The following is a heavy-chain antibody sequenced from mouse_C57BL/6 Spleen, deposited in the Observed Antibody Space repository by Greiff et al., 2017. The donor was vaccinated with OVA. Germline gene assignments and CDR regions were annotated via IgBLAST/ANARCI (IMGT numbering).Heavy chain of an antibody. CDR1: GYTFTDYY. CDR2: INPYNGGT. Sequence: VQLQQSGPVLVKPGASVKMSCKASGYTFTDYYLNWVKQSHGQSLEWIGVINPYNGGTSYNQKFKGKATLTVAKSSSTAYMELNSLTSEDSAVYYVTRGLLRPYYYAMDYWGQGTSVTVSS. D-gene: IGHD1-1*01. V-gene: IGHV1-19*01. CDR3: TRGLLRPYYYAMDY. J-gene: IGHJ4*01.